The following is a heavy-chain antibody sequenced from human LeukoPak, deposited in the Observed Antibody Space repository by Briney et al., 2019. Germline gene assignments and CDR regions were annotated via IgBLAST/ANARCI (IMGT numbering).Heavy chain of an antibody. CDR2: IYTSGST. D-gene: IGHD3/OR15-3a*01. J-gene: IGHJ3*02. V-gene: IGHV4-61*02. Sequence: SQTLSLTCTVSGGSISSGSHYWTWIRQPAGKGLEWIGRIYTSGSTNYNPSLKSRVTISVDTSKNQFSLKLSSVTAADTAVYYCARVRKGLDPTLAFDIWGQGTMVTVSS. CDR3: ARVRKGLDPTLAFDI. CDR1: GGSISSGSHY.